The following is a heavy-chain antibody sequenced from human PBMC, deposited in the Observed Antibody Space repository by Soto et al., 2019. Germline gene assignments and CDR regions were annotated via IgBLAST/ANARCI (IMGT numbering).Heavy chain of an antibody. CDR1: GYTFTSYD. CDR2: MNPNSGNT. D-gene: IGHD2-2*01. CDR3: ARGLTRVLVPAALSGFDP. J-gene: IGHJ5*02. V-gene: IGHV1-8*01. Sequence: ASVKVSCKASGYTFTSYDINWVRQATGQGLEWMGWMNPNSGNTGYAQKFQGRVTMTRNTSIRTAYMELSSLRSEDTAVYYCARGLTRVLVPAALSGFDPWGQGTLVTVSS.